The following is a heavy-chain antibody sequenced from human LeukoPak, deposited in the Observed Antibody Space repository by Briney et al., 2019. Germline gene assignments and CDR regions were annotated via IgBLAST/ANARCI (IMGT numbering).Heavy chain of an antibody. CDR2: ISWNSGSI. CDR3: AKLAVRGVIGAFDI. V-gene: IGHV3-9*01. D-gene: IGHD3-10*01. Sequence: PGGSLRLSCAASGFTFDDYAMHWVRQAPGKGLEWVSGISWNSGSIGYADSVKGRFTISRDNAKNSLYLQMNSLRAEDTALYYCAKLAVRGVIGAFDIWGQGTMVTVSS. CDR1: GFTFDDYA. J-gene: IGHJ3*02.